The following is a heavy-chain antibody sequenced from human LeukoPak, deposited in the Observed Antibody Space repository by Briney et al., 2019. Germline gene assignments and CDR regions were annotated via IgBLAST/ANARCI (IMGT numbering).Heavy chain of an antibody. CDR2: ISYDGSNK. V-gene: IGHV3-30-3*01. D-gene: IGHD6-19*01. Sequence: GGSLRLSCAASGFTFSSYAMHWVRQAPGKGLEWVAVISYDGSNKYYADSVKGRFTISRDNSKNTLYLQMNSLRAEDTAVYYCAKDLGGSSGWYLSYYYYGMDVWGQGTTVTVSS. J-gene: IGHJ6*02. CDR1: GFTFSSYA. CDR3: AKDLGGSSGWYLSYYYYGMDV.